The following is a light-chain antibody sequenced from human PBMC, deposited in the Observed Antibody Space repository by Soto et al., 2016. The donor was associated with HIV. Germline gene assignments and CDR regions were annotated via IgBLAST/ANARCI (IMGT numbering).Light chain of an antibody. V-gene: IGLV3-21*03. Sequence: SYELTQPPSVSLAPGKTASISCGGDDIGIKSVHWYQQKPGQAPILVVFEDTDQPSGIPERFSGSNSGNTATLTISRVEAGDEADYYCQVWDTSSDYWVFGGGTKLTVL. J-gene: IGLJ3*02. CDR1: DIGIKS. CDR2: EDT. CDR3: QVWDTSSDYWV.